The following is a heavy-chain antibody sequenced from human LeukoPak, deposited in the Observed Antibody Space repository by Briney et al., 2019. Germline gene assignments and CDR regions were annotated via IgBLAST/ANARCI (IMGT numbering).Heavy chain of an antibody. CDR3: VTHRCTGGSCYLDY. J-gene: IGHJ4*02. CDR1: GFTFRNYG. D-gene: IGHD2-15*01. CDR2: IWYDGSNK. V-gene: IGHV3-33*01. Sequence: GGSLRLSCAASGFTFRNYGMNWVRQAPGKGLGWVAIIWYDGSNKYYVDSVKGRFTISRDNSKNTLYLQMNSLRAEDTAVCYCVTHRCTGGSCYLDYWGQGTLVTVSS.